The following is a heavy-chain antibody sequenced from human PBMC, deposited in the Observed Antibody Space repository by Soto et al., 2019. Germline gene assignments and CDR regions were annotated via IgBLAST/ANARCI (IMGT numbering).Heavy chain of an antibody. CDR1: GFTFDSYA. J-gene: IGHJ4*02. CDR3: AKDTGPN. CDR2: ISWNSNTI. Sequence: GGSLRLSCAASGFTFDSYAMHWVRQAPGKGLEWVSGISWNSNTIAYADSVKGRFTISRDNAKNSLYLQMNSLRAEDTAFYYCAKDTGPNWGQGTLVTVSS. V-gene: IGHV3-9*01.